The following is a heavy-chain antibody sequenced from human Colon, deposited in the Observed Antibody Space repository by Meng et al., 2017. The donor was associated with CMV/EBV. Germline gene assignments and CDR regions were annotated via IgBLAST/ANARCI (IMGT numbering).Heavy chain of an antibody. CDR3: ARGLGHASNNSHDY. CDR1: GGAISSSVYS. Sequence: SETLSLTCTVSGGAISSSVYSWDWIRQPPGKGLEWIGSFYYSGSTYYNPSLKSRVTISVDPSKNQFSLNLRSVTAADTAMYFCARGLGHASNNSHDYWGQGTLVTVSS. V-gene: IGHV4-39*07. CDR2: FYYSGST. D-gene: IGHD1-1*01. J-gene: IGHJ4*02.